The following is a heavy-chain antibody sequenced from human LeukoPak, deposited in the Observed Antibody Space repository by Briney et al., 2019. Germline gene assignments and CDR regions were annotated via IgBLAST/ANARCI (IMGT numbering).Heavy chain of an antibody. CDR1: GFTFSRSW. D-gene: IGHD5-12*01. CDR2: IKSDESST. J-gene: IGHJ4*02. V-gene: IGHV3-74*01. CDR3: ARDGEAASGYASGGFDS. Sequence: GGSLRLSCAASGFTFSRSWMHCVRQAPGEGLVWVSRIKSDESSTTYADSVKGRFTISRDNAKNTVYLQMNSLRVEDTAVYYCARDGEAASGYASGGFDSWGQGTLVTVSS.